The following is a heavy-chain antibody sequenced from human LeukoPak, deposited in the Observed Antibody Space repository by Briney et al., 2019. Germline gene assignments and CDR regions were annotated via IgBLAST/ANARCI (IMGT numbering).Heavy chain of an antibody. Sequence: SETLSLTCGVSGVSLSGYSWTWIRQSPEKGLEWIGEINHSGDTNYNPFLKSRLTMSLDTSKSHFSLELNSVTAADTAVYYCARGKGYSSFNSEGCWFDPWGQGTLVTVSS. CDR2: INHSGDT. CDR3: ARGKGYSSFNSEGCWFDP. D-gene: IGHD2-15*01. V-gene: IGHV4-34*01. J-gene: IGHJ5*02. CDR1: GVSLSGYS.